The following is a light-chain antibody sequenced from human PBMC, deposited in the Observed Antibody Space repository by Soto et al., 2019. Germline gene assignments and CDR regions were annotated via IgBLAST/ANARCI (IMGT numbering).Light chain of an antibody. CDR1: SIGSKS. CDR3: QVWETSSGHQAI. Sequence: SYELTQPPSVSVAPGKTATITCGGNSIGSKSVHWYQQMPGQAPVLVISYDSDPPSGIPERFSGSNSGNTATLTISRVEPGDEADYYCQVWETSSGHQAIFGAGTKLAVL. V-gene: IGLV3-21*01. CDR2: YDS. J-gene: IGLJ2*01.